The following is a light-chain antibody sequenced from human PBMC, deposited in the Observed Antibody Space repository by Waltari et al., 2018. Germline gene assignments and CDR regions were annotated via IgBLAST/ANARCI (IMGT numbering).Light chain of an antibody. Sequence: QSALTQPPSASGSPGQSVTISCTGTSSDIGGYKYVSWYRQHPGKGPKLLIYEVSKWPSGVPNRFSGSKSGNTAALTVAGLQAEDEADYYCSSYAGSNNVVFGTGTKVTVL. J-gene: IGLJ1*01. CDR2: EVS. CDR3: SSYAGSNNVV. V-gene: IGLV2-8*01. CDR1: SSDIGGYKY.